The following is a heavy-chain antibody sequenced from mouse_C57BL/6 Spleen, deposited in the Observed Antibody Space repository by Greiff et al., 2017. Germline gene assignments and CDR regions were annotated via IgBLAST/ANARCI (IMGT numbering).Heavy chain of an antibody. CDR1: GYTFTSYW. Sequence: VKLQQPGAELVMPGASVKLSCKASGYTFTSYWMHWVKQRPGQGLEWIGEIDPSDSYTNYNQKFKGKSTLTVDKSSSTAYMQLSSLTSEDSAVYYCARWDGGGYWGQGTTLTVSS. D-gene: IGHD4-1*01. J-gene: IGHJ2*01. CDR3: ARWDGGGY. V-gene: IGHV1-69*01. CDR2: IDPSDSYT.